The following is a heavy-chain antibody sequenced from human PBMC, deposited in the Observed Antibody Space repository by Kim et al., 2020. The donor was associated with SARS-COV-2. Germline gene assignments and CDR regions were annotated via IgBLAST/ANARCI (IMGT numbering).Heavy chain of an antibody. CDR2: IYYSGST. J-gene: IGHJ3*02. CDR1: GGSVSSGSYY. D-gene: IGHD6-6*01. CDR3: AGEGGVEYSSSYLAVDI. V-gene: IGHV4-61*01. Sequence: SETLSLTCTVSGGSVSSGSYYWSWIRQPPGKGLEGIGYIYYSGSTNYNPSLKSRVTISVDTSKNQFSLKLSSVTAADTAGYYCAGEGGVEYSSSYLAVDIWGQGTMVTVSS.